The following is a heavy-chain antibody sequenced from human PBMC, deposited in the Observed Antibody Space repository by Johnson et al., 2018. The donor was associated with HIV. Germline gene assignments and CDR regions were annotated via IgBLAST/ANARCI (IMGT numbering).Heavy chain of an antibody. V-gene: IGHV3-33*06. CDR1: GFTFTNYA. Sequence: QVQLVESGGGVVQPGRSLRLSCAASGFTFTNYAMHWVRQAPGKGLEWVAVIWYDGSNKYYADSVKGRFTISRDNSKNTLYLQMNSLRAEDTAVYYCAKDLPLVQGIIMGGGAFDIWGQGTMVTVSS. CDR3: AKDLPLVQGIIMGGGAFDI. D-gene: IGHD3-10*01. CDR2: IWYDGSNK. J-gene: IGHJ3*02.